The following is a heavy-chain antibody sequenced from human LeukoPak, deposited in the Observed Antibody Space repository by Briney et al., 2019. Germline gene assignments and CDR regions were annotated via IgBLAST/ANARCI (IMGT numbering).Heavy chain of an antibody. Sequence: GGSLRLSCAASGFTFSSYAMSWVRQAPGKGLEWVSAISGSGGSTYYADSVEGRFTISRDNTRNSLYLQMNSLRAEDTALYYCVREPGDYWGQGTLVTVSS. V-gene: IGHV3-23*01. CDR2: ISGSGGST. CDR1: GFTFSSYA. D-gene: IGHD1-14*01. CDR3: VREPGDY. J-gene: IGHJ4*02.